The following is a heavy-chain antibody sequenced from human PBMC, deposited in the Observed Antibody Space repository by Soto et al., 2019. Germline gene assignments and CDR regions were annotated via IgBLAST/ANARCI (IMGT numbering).Heavy chain of an antibody. CDR2: IKQDGSEE. J-gene: IGHJ6*02. Sequence: EVQLVESGGGLVQPGGSLRLFCAASGFTFSNYWMSWVRQAPGKGLEWVANIKQDGSEEYYVDSVKGRFTISRDNAKNSLYLQMSSLRADDTAVYYCTRGIRGSSGWSYYYGMDVWGQGTTVTVSS. V-gene: IGHV3-7*03. D-gene: IGHD6-19*01. CDR1: GFTFSNYW. CDR3: TRGIRGSSGWSYYYGMDV.